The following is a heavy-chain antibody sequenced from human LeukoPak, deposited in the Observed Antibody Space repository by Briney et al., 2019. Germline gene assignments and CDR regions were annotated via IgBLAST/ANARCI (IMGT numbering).Heavy chain of an antibody. CDR3: AKDRRLRYCSSTSCYGGFDY. J-gene: IGHJ4*02. Sequence: GGSLRLSCAASGFTFSSYGMHWVRQAPGKGLEWVAFIRYDGSNKYYADSVKGRFTISRDNSKNTLYLQMNGLRAEDTAVYYCAKDRRLRYCSSTSCYGGFDYWGQGTLVTVSS. CDR2: IRYDGSNK. V-gene: IGHV3-30*02. CDR1: GFTFSSYG. D-gene: IGHD2-2*01.